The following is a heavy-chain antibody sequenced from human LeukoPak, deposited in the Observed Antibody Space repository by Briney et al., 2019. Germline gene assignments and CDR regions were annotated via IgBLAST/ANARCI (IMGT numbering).Heavy chain of an antibody. CDR3: ARDSRTSHYAFDI. CDR2: IRQDGSEK. V-gene: IGHV3-7*01. CDR1: GFTFSSYW. J-gene: IGHJ3*02. Sequence: GGSLRLSCAASGFTFSSYWMTWVRQAPGKGLEWVANIRQDGSEKYYVDSVKGRFTISRDNAKNSLYLQMNSLRAEDTAVYYCARDSRTSHYAFDIWGQGTMVTVSS.